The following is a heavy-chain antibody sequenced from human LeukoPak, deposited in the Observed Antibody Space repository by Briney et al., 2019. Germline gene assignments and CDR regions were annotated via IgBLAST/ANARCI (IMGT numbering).Heavy chain of an antibody. Sequence: PSQTLSLTCTVSGGSISSGGYYWSWILQHPGKGLEWIGYIYYSGSTYCNPSLKSRVTISVDTSKNQFSLKLSSVTAADTAVYYCARDGANGLDVWGQGTTVTVSS. D-gene: IGHD3-16*01. V-gene: IGHV4-31*03. CDR1: GGSISSGGYY. CDR3: ARDGANGLDV. J-gene: IGHJ6*02. CDR2: IYYSGST.